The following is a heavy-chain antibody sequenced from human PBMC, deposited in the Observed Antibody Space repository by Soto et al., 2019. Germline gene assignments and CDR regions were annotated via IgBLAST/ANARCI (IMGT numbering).Heavy chain of an antibody. CDR3: ARDDGDGDYYFFCMDV. V-gene: IGHV4-4*02. J-gene: IGHJ6*02. Sequence: SETLSLTCAVSGGTIASTNFWTWVRQPPGKGLEWIGESFHSGRTNYNPSLESRVTISIDMSKNQFSLNLTSVTAADTAVYYCARDDGDGDYYFFCMDVGGQGTTVTVSS. CDR2: SFHSGRT. CDR1: GGTIASTNF. D-gene: IGHD4-17*01.